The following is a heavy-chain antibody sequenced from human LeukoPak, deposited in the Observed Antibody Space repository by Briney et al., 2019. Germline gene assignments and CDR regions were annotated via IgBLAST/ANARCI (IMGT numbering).Heavy chain of an antibody. CDR2: ISSSSYI. V-gene: IGHV3-21*01. Sequence: GGSLRLSCAASGFTFSSYSMNWVRQAPGKGLEWVSSISSSSYIYYADSVKGRFTISRDNAKNSLYLQMNSLRAEDTAVYYCARDGSWVDAFDIWGQGTMVTVSS. D-gene: IGHD1-26*01. CDR3: ARDGSWVDAFDI. CDR1: GFTFSSYS. J-gene: IGHJ3*02.